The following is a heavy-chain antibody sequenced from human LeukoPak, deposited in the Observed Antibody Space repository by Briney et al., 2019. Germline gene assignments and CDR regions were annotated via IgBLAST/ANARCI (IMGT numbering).Heavy chain of an antibody. CDR2: INHSGST. CDR1: GESFSGYY. J-gene: IGHJ4*02. V-gene: IGHV4-34*01. CDR3: ARGGGRDFDY. D-gene: IGHD2-15*01. Sequence: PETLSLTCAVYGESFSGYYWSWIRQPPGKGLEWIGDINHSGSTNYNPSLKSRVTISVDTSKNQFSLNLNSVTAADTAVYYCARGGGRDFDYWGQGTLVTVSS.